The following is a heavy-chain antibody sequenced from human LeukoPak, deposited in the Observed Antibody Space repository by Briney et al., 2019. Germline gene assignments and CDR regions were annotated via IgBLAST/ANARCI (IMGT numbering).Heavy chain of an antibody. Sequence: GGSLRLSRAASGFSLSTYGVSWVRQPPGKGLEWVSGITGTGGSTYYADSVKGRFTVSRDTSKNTLYLQKNSLRAEDTAIYYCAKDHGTAVADFYYWGQGTLVTVSS. V-gene: IGHV3-23*01. CDR3: AKDHGTAVADFYY. D-gene: IGHD6-19*01. J-gene: IGHJ4*02. CDR1: GFSLSTYG. CDR2: ITGTGGST.